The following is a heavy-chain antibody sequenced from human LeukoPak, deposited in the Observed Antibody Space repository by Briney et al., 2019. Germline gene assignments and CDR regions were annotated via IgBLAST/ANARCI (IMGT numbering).Heavy chain of an antibody. D-gene: IGHD6-19*01. CDR1: GFTFSNAW. V-gene: IGHV3-33*08. Sequence: PGGSLRLSCAASGFTFSNAWMSWVRQAPGKGLEWVAVIWYDGSNKYYADSVKGRFTISRDNSKNTLYLQMNSLRAEDTAVYYCARDIKGIAVAGFDYWGQGTLVTVSS. CDR3: ARDIKGIAVAGFDY. CDR2: IWYDGSNK. J-gene: IGHJ4*02.